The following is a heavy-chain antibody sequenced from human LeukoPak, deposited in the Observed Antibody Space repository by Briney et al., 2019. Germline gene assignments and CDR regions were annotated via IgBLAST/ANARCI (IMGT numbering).Heavy chain of an antibody. CDR2: INPNSGGT. CDR1: GYTFTGYY. Sequence: ASVKVSCKASGYTFTGYYMHWVRQAPGQGLEWMGWINPNSGGTNYAQKFQGRVTMTRDTSISTAYMELSRLRSDDTAVYYCARDQTIYYGDYLTYYFDYWGQGTLVTVSS. V-gene: IGHV1-2*02. CDR3: ARDQTIYYGDYLTYYFDY. J-gene: IGHJ4*02. D-gene: IGHD4-17*01.